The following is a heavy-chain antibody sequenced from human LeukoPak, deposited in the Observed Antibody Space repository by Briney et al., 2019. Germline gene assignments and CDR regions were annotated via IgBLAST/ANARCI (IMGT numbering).Heavy chain of an antibody. CDR2: ISYDGGNK. CDR1: GFTFSSYD. J-gene: IGHJ6*04. V-gene: IGHV3-30*04. CDR3: ARALTFYGMDV. Sequence: PGRSLRLSCAASGFTFSSYDMHWVRQAPGKGLEWVAVISYDGGNKYYADSVKGRFTISRDNSKNTLYLQMNSLRAEDTAVYYCARALTFYGMDVWGKGTTVTVSS. D-gene: IGHD2-21*02.